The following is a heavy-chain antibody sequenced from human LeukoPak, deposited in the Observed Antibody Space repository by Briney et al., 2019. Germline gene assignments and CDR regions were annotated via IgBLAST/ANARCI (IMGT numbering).Heavy chain of an antibody. CDR3: ANKRFIAAAGPEYFQH. V-gene: IGHV3-23*01. CDR2: ISISGGST. CDR1: GFTFSTSA. Sequence: GGSLRLSCAASGFTFSTSAMSWVRQAPGKGLEWVSSISISGGSTYYADSVKGRFTISRDNSKNTLYLQMNSLRAEDTAVYYCANKRFIAAAGPEYFQHWGQGTLVTVSS. D-gene: IGHD6-13*01. J-gene: IGHJ1*01.